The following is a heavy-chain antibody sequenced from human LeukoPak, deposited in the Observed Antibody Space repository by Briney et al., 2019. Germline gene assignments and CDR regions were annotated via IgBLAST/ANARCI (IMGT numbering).Heavy chain of an antibody. J-gene: IGHJ4*02. CDR1: GFTFSSYS. D-gene: IGHD2-2*01. CDR2: ISSSSSTI. V-gene: IGHV3-48*04. CDR3: ARVRCSSTSCPTNY. Sequence: GGSLRLSCAASGFTFSSYSMNWVRQAPGKGLEWVSYISSSSSTIYYADSVKGRFTISRDNAKNSLYLQMNSLRAEDTAVYYCARVRCSSTSCPTNYWGQGTLVTVSS.